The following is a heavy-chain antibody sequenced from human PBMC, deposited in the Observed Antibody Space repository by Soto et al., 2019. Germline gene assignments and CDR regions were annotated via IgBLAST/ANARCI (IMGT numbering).Heavy chain of an antibody. J-gene: IGHJ5*02. V-gene: IGHV3-23*01. CDR2: ISGGGGTT. Sequence: EVQLLESGGGLVQPGGSLRLSCAASGFTFSRYALTWVRQAPGKWLEWVSSISGGGGTTYYADSVKGRCTISRDNSENTLYLQMDSLRAEDTAIYYCVKYGGGPCYSGCWFDPGGQGTLVTVSS. CDR1: GFTFSRYA. CDR3: VKYGGGPCYSGCWFDP. D-gene: IGHD2-21*02.